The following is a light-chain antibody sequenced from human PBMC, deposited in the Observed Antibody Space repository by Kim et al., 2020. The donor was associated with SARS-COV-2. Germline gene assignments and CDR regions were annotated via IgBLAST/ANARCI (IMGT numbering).Light chain of an antibody. Sequence: EIVLTQSPATLSFSPGDRAILSCRASQNIGRYLAWYQQRPGQAPRLLIYEVFNRAAGVPARFSGNGSETDFTLTITSLEPDDFAGYYCHHRANWPALTFGGGTKVDIK. CDR2: EVF. V-gene: IGKV3-11*01. J-gene: IGKJ4*01. CDR3: HHRANWPALT. CDR1: QNIGRY.